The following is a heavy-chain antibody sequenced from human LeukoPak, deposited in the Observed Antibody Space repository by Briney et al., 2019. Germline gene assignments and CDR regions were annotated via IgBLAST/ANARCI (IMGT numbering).Heavy chain of an antibody. V-gene: IGHV3-53*01. CDR2: IYSDGRT. CDR3: AREIQAPGKTLDY. Sequence: GGSLRLSCAASGFTVSNKYMTWVRQAPGKGLEWVSLIYSDGRTYYADSVKGRCTISRDNAKNSLYLQMNSLRAEDTAIYYCAREIQAPGKTLDYWGQGALVTVSS. CDR1: GFTVSNKY. J-gene: IGHJ4*02.